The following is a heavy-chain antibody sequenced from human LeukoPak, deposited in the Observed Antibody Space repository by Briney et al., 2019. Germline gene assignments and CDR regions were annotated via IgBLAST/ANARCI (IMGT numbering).Heavy chain of an antibody. CDR1: GFTFSRYS. Sequence: GGSLRLSCAASGFTFSRYSMNWVRQAPGKGLEWVASIKQDGSEKYYVDSVKGRFTISRDNAKNSLYLQMNTLRAEDTAVYYCARDLYGNYLDYWGQGTLVTVSS. J-gene: IGHJ4*02. D-gene: IGHD2-8*01. CDR2: IKQDGSEK. V-gene: IGHV3-7*04. CDR3: ARDLYGNYLDY.